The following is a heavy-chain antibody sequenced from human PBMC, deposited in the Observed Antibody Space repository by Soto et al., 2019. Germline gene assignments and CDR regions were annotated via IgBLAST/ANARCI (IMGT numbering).Heavy chain of an antibody. CDR2: INKSGGSR. D-gene: IGHD1-1*01. J-gene: IGHJ4*02. CDR3: AKGAEMPTIPFDY. Sequence: GGSLRLSCEASGFTFSTFAMSWVRQAPGRGLEWVSRINKSGGSRYYPDSVMGRFTVSRDNSKNTLYLQMNSLRDEDTAIYYCAKGAEMPTIPFDYWGQGALVTVSS. CDR1: GFTFSTFA. V-gene: IGHV3-23*01.